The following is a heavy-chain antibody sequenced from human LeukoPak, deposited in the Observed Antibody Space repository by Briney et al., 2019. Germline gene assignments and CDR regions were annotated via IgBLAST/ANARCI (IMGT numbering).Heavy chain of an antibody. CDR3: ARDVGVTTSGGYYYYYMDV. V-gene: IGHV1-69*13. Sequence: SVKVSCKASGGTFSSYAISWVRPAPGQGLEWMGGIIPIFGTAIYAQKFQGRVTITADESTSTAYMELSSLRSEDTAVYYCARDVGVTTSGGYYYYYMDVWGKGTTVTVSS. CDR1: GGTFSSYA. D-gene: IGHD1-26*01. J-gene: IGHJ6*03. CDR2: IIPIFGTA.